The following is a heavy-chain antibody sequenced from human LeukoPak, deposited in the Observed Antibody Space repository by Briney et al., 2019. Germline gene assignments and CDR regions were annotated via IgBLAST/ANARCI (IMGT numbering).Heavy chain of an antibody. D-gene: IGHD6-19*01. CDR2: INPNSGGT. J-gene: IGHJ4*02. CDR3: ARSRYSSGAPTFDY. V-gene: IGHV1-2*04. Sequence: ASVTVSCKASGYTFTGYYMHWVRQAPGQGVEWMGWINPNSGGTNYAQKFQGWVTMTRDTSISTAYMELSRLRSDDTAVYYCARSRYSSGAPTFDYWGQGTLVTVSS. CDR1: GYTFTGYY.